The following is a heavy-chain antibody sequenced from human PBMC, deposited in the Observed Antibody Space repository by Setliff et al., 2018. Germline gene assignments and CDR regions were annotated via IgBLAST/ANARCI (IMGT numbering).Heavy chain of an antibody. Sequence: PGGSLRLSCAASGFAFDSYAMHWVRQAPGKGLEWVAIIFHDGRDIYYGDSVQGRFAISRDNARNSLSLQMNSLRTEDTALYYCVGAGTCSYWGQGTLVTVSS. V-gene: IGHV3-33*03. J-gene: IGHJ4*02. D-gene: IGHD3-10*02. CDR1: GFAFDSYA. CDR2: IFHDGRDI. CDR3: VGAGTCSY.